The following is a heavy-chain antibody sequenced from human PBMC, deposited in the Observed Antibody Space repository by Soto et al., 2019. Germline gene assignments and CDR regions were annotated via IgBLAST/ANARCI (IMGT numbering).Heavy chain of an antibody. CDR2: IYYSGST. V-gene: IGHV4-31*03. Sequence: SETLSLTCTVSGGSSSSGGYYWILIRQHPGKGLEWIGYIYYSGSTYYNPSLKSRVTISVDTSKNQFSLKLTSVTAADTAVYYCARSPGITIFGVVNWFDPWGQGTLVTVSS. CDR3: ARSPGITIFGVVNWFDP. CDR1: GGSSSSGGYY. D-gene: IGHD3-3*01. J-gene: IGHJ5*02.